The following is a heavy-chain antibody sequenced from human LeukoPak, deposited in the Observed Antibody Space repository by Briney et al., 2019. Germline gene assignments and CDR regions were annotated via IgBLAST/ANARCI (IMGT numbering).Heavy chain of an antibody. CDR3: ARGGITMIVPGAYNWFDP. CDR1: GGSISSSSYY. D-gene: IGHD3-22*01. J-gene: IGHJ5*02. V-gene: IGHV4-39*07. Sequence: SETLSLTCTVSGGSISSSSYYWGWIRQPPGKGLEWIGSIYYSGSTNYNPSLESRVTISVDTSKNQFSLKLSSVTAADTAMYYCARGGITMIVPGAYNWFDPWGQGTLVTVSS. CDR2: IYYSGST.